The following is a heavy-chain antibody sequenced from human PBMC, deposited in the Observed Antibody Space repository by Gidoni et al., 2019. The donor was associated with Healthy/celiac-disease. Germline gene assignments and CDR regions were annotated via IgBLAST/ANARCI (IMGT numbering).Heavy chain of an antibody. J-gene: IGHJ4*02. CDR1: GGSISSYY. CDR2: IYYSGST. V-gene: IGHV4-59*01. Sequence: QVQLQESGPGLVKPSETLSLTCTVSGGSISSYYWSWIRQPPGKGLEWIGYIYYSGSTNYNPFLKSRVTISVDTSKNQFSLKLSSVTAADTAVYYCARDPGGAAPDYWGQGTLVTVSS. D-gene: IGHD3-16*01. CDR3: ARDPGGAAPDY.